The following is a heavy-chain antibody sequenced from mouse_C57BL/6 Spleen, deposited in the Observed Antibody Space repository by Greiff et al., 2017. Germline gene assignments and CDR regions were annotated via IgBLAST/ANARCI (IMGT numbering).Heavy chain of an antibody. V-gene: IGHV5-4*01. CDR3: ARTGTYGNPYYCDY. CDR1: GFTFSSYA. D-gene: IGHD2-1*01. J-gene: IGHJ2*01. CDR2: ISDGGSYT. Sequence: EVQLVESGGGLVKPGGSLKLSCAASGFTFSSYAMSWVRQTPEKRLEWVATISDGGSYTYYPDNVKGRFTISRDNAKNNLYLQMSHLKSEDTAMYYCARTGTYGNPYYCDYWGQGTTLTVSS.